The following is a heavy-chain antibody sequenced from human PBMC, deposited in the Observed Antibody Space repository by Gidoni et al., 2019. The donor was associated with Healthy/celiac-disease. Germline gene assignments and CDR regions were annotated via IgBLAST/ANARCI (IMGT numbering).Heavy chain of an antibody. Sequence: QVQLVQSGAEVKKPGSSVKVSCMASGGTFSRYAISWVRQAPGQGLEWMGRIIPSLGIANYAQKFQGRVTITADKSTNTAYMELSSLRSEDTAVYYCASLGYCSGGSCYFDFDYWGQGTLVTVSS. V-gene: IGHV1-69*04. CDR1: GGTFSRYA. D-gene: IGHD2-15*01. CDR3: ASLGYCSGGSCYFDFDY. CDR2: IIPSLGIA. J-gene: IGHJ4*02.